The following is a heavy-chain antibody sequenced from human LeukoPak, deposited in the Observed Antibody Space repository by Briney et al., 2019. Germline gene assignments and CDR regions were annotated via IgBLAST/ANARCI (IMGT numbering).Heavy chain of an antibody. V-gene: IGHV1-69*13. Sequence: SVKGSCKASGGTFNNYAISWVRQAPGQGLEWMGGIIPIFGTTNHAQKFQDRITITADESTSTAYMELSSLRSEDTAVYYCVRDRLDDYGDYVDVFDIWGQGTMVTVSS. CDR1: GGTFNNYA. J-gene: IGHJ3*02. CDR3: VRDRLDDYGDYVDVFDI. CDR2: IIPIFGTT. D-gene: IGHD4-17*01.